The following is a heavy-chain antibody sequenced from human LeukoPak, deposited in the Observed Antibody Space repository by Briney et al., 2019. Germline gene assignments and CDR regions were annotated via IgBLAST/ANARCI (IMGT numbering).Heavy chain of an antibody. V-gene: IGHV3-21*01. CDR1: GFIFSNFG. D-gene: IGHD6-13*01. CDR2: ISTSGSYT. J-gene: IGHJ4*02. CDR3: AREGYSSSWYALSVDY. Sequence: PGGSLRLSCAASGFIFSNFGMNWVRQAPGKGLEWLSSISTSGSYTHYADSVKGRFTISRDNDKNSLYLQMNGLRAEDTAVYYCAREGYSSSWYALSVDYWGQGTLVTVSS.